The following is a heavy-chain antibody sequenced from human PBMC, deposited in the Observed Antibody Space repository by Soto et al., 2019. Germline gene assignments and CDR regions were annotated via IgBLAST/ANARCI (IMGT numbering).Heavy chain of an antibody. Sequence: VGSLRLSCAASGFTFSGSAMHWVRQASGKGLEWVGRIRSKANSYATAYAVSVKGRFTISRDDSKNTAYLQMNSLKTEDTAVYYCTRRTSWYFDLWGRGTLVTVSS. J-gene: IGHJ2*01. V-gene: IGHV3-73*01. CDR1: GFTFSGSA. CDR3: TRRTSWYFDL. D-gene: IGHD1-7*01. CDR2: IRSKANSYAT.